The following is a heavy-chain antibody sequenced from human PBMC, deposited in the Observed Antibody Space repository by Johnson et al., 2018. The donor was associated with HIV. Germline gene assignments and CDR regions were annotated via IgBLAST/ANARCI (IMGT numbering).Heavy chain of an antibody. CDR1: GFTFDDYG. Sequence: VQLVESGGGVVRPGGSLRLSCAASGFTFDDYGMSWVRQAPGKGLEWVSGINWNGGSTGYADSVKGRFTISRDKNTLYLQMNNLRVEDTAMFFCARGRLLDAFDIWGQGTMVTVSS. D-gene: IGHD2-15*01. CDR2: INWNGGST. V-gene: IGHV3-20*04. CDR3: ARGRLLDAFDI. J-gene: IGHJ3*02.